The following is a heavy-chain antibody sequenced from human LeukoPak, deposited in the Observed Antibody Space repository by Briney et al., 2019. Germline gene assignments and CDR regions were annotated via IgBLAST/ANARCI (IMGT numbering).Heavy chain of an antibody. CDR2: IHYSGNS. CDR3: SRGVSYYYDSSGYWIDY. J-gene: IGHJ4*02. V-gene: IGHV4-59*01. D-gene: IGHD3-22*01. CDR1: GGSISRYY. Sequence: SETLSLTCTVSGGSISRYYWSWIRQPPGEGLEWIGHIHYSGNSNYNPSLKSRATISVDTSKNQFSLKLSPVTAADTAVYYCSRGVSYYYDSSGYWIDYWGQGTLVTVSS.